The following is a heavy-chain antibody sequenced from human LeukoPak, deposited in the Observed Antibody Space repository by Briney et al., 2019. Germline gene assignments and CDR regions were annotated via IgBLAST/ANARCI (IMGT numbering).Heavy chain of an antibody. CDR1: GFTFSTYE. J-gene: IGHJ4*02. CDR3: AREGGVNYYDLDYFDY. CDR2: ISSSGGTI. D-gene: IGHD3-22*01. V-gene: IGHV3-48*03. Sequence: GGSLRLSCVGTGFTFSTYEMTWVRQAPGKGLEWVSYISSSGGTIYYADSVKGRFTISRDNAKNSLYLQMNSLRAEDTAVYYCAREGGVNYYDLDYFDYWGQGTLITVSS.